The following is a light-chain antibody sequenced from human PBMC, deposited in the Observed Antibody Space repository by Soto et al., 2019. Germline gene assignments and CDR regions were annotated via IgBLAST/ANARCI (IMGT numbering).Light chain of an antibody. CDR1: TSNVGSNL. CDR3: ASWDDGLNGWV. J-gene: IGLJ3*02. V-gene: IGLV1-47*02. Sequence: QSVLAQPPSASGTPGQRVTISCSGSTSNVGSNLASWYQQLPGSAPKLLIYNDYERPSGVPDRFSGSKSGTSASLGISGLRSEDEADYYCASWDDGLNGWVFGGWTKVTVL. CDR2: NDY.